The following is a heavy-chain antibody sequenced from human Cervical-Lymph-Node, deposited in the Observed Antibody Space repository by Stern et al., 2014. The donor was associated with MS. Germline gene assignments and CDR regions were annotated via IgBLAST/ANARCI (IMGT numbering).Heavy chain of an antibody. Sequence: VQLVESGGGVVQPGRSLRLSCAASGFTFSSYAMHWVRQAPGKGLEWVAVISYDGSNKYYADSVKGRFTISRDNSKNTLYLQMNSLRAEDTAVYYCARARGYYDYVWGSYRYHPNAREYYYGMDVWGQGTTVTVSS. CDR3: ARARGYYDYVWGSYRYHPNAREYYYGMDV. CDR1: GFTFSSYA. J-gene: IGHJ6*02. CDR2: ISYDGSNK. D-gene: IGHD3-16*02. V-gene: IGHV3-30*01.